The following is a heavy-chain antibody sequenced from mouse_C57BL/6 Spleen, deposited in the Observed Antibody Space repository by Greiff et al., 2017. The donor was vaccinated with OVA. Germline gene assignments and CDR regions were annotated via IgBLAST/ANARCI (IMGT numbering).Heavy chain of an antibody. V-gene: IGHV1-61*01. J-gene: IGHJ4*01. CDR3: ARRESNPYYYAMDY. Sequence: VQLQQPGAELVRPGSSVKLSCKAFGYTFTSYWMDWVKQRPGQGLEWIGNIYPSDSETHYNQKFKDKATLTVDKSSSTAYMQLSSLTSEDSAVYYCARRESNPYYYAMDYWGQGTSVTVSS. CDR1: GYTFTSYW. D-gene: IGHD2-5*01. CDR2: IYPSDSET.